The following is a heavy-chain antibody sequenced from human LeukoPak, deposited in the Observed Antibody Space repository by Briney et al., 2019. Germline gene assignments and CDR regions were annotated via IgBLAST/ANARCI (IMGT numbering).Heavy chain of an antibody. CDR3: AKGGPKYCSSTSCYTRVGYFDY. Sequence: PGRSLRLSCAASGFTFSSYSMNWVRQAPGKGLEWVSSISSSSSYIYYADSVKGRFTISRDNAKNSLYLQMNSLRAEDTAVYYCAKGGPKYCSSTSCYTRVGYFDYWGQGTLVTVSS. V-gene: IGHV3-21*04. J-gene: IGHJ4*02. D-gene: IGHD2-2*02. CDR2: ISSSSSYI. CDR1: GFTFSSYS.